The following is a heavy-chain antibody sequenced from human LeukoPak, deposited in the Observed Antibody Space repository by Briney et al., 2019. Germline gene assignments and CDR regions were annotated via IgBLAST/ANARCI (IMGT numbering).Heavy chain of an antibody. CDR3: ARDSGTTVGYFDY. CDR1: GFTVSTNY. V-gene: IGHV3-66*01. CDR2: IHSGGNT. D-gene: IGHD4-23*01. J-gene: IGHJ4*02. Sequence: QPGGSLRLSCAASGFTVSTNYMSWVRQAPGRGLEWVSVIHSGGNTYYADSVKGRFTISRDNSKNTLYLQMNSLRADDTAVYYCARDSGTTVGYFDYWGQGTLVTVSS.